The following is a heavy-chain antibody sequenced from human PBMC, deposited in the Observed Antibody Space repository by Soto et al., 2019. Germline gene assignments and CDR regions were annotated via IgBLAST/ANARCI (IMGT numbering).Heavy chain of an antibody. CDR1: GVSISSSHW. V-gene: IGHV4-4*02. Sequence: QVQLQESGPGLVKSSGTLSLTCAVSGVSISSSHWWTWVRQPPGKGLEWIGEIHYSGTTYYNPPRGGRVTISADKSRNQFSLILSSVTAADTAVYYCARCAYGSYTSGIDVWGQGTTVTVSS. D-gene: IGHD3-3*01. J-gene: IGHJ6*02. CDR3: ARCAYGSYTSGIDV. CDR2: IHYSGTT.